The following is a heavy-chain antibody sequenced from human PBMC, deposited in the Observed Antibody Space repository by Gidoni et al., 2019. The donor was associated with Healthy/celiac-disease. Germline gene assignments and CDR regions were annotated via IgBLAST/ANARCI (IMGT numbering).Heavy chain of an antibody. CDR1: GFPFSSYA. CDR3: ANWARSERVWSHPPYGGY. D-gene: IGHD3-3*01. J-gene: IGHJ4*02. V-gene: IGHV3-23*01. CDR2: ISGSGGST. Sequence: EVQLLESGGGLVHPGGSLRLSCAASGFPFSSYAMGWVRQAPGKGGEGVSAISGSGGSTYYADSVKGRFTISRDNSKNTLYLQMNSLRAEGTAVYYCANWARSERVWSHPPYGGYWGQGTLVTVSS.